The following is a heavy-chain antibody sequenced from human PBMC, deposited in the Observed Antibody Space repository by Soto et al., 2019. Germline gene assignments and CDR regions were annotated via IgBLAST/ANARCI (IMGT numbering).Heavy chain of an antibody. Sequence: PGGSLRHSCAASGFTFRSYAMIWVRQATGKGLEWVSAISGSGGSTYYADSVKGRFTISRDNSKNTLYLQMNSLRAEDTAVYYCAKVSSFIMPYYFDYWGQGTLVT. CDR3: AKVSSFIMPYYFDY. V-gene: IGHV3-23*01. CDR2: ISGSGGST. CDR1: GFTFRSYA. J-gene: IGHJ4*02. D-gene: IGHD3-10*01.